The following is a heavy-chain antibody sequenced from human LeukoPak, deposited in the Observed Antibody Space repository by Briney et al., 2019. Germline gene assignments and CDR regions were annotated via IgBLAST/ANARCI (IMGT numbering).Heavy chain of an antibody. CDR1: GGTFSSYA. Sequence: SVKVSCKASGGTFSSYAISWVRQAPGQGLEWMGRIIPIFGTANYAQKFQGRVTITTDESTSTAYMELSSLRSEDTAVYYCARDGFSIAAAGVYYYYMDVWGKGTTVTVSS. CDR3: ARDGFSIAAAGVYYYYMDV. V-gene: IGHV1-69*05. J-gene: IGHJ6*03. D-gene: IGHD6-13*01. CDR2: IIPIFGTA.